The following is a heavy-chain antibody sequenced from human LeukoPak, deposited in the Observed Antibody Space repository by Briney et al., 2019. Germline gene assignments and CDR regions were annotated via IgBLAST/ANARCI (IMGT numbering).Heavy chain of an antibody. D-gene: IGHD6-19*01. CDR2: IRIKVNSYAT. CDR3: TRPGYSSGWTDN. Sequence: GGSLRLSCAASGFNFSGSAMHWVRQASGKGLEWVGRIRIKVNSYATTYGASVKGRFTISRDDSKNTVYLQMNSLKTEDTAVYYCTRPGYSSGWTDNWGQGTLVTVSS. V-gene: IGHV3-73*01. J-gene: IGHJ4*02. CDR1: GFNFSGSA.